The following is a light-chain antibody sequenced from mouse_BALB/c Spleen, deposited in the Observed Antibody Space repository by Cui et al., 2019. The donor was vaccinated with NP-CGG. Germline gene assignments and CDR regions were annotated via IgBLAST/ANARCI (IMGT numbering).Light chain of an antibody. CDR1: TGAVITSNY. Sequence: QAVVTQESALTTSPGATVTLTCCLSTGAVITSNYANWVEEKPDHLFTGLIGSTNNRAPGVPTRFSGSLIGDKAARTITGAQTEDEAIYFCALWYSNHWVFGGGTKLTVL. CDR2: STN. CDR3: ALWYSNHWV. J-gene: IGLJ1*01. V-gene: IGLV1*01.